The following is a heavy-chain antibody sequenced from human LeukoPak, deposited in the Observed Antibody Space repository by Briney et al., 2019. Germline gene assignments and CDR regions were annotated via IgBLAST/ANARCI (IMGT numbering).Heavy chain of an antibody. Sequence: GSLRLSCAASGFTFSSYAMSWVRQPPGKGLEWIGSIYYSGSTYYNPSLKSRVTISVDTSKNQFSLKLSSVTAADTAVYYCARAQTGYYYYYMDVWGKGTTVTVSS. CDR1: GFTFSSYA. V-gene: IGHV4-39*07. J-gene: IGHJ6*03. CDR2: IYYSGST. D-gene: IGHD7-27*01. CDR3: ARAQTGYYYYYMDV.